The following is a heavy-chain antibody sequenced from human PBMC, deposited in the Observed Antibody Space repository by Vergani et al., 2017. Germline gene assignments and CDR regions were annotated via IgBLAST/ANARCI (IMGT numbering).Heavy chain of an antibody. Sequence: QVQLQESGPGLVKPSQTLSLTCTGPGGPINSHNYYWSWIRQPAGKGLEWIGRMHTSGSTHYNPSLKSRVTMSEDTSKNQFSLNLTSVTAADTAVYFCARGSCLGGSCYNPLFDYWGQGILVTVSS. CDR1: GGPINSHNYY. V-gene: IGHV4-61*02. CDR3: ARGSCLGGSCYNPLFDY. D-gene: IGHD2-15*01. J-gene: IGHJ4*02. CDR2: MHTSGST.